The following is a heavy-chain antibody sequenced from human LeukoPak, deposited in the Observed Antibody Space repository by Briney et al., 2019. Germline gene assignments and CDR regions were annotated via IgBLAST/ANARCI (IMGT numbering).Heavy chain of an antibody. Sequence: ASVTVSCKASGYTFTSYYMHWVRQAPGQGLEWMGIINPSGGSTGYAQKFQGRVTMTRNTSISTAYMELSSLRSEDTAVYYCARSYSSSSSPYNWFDPWGQGTLVTVSS. CDR3: ARSYSSSSSPYNWFDP. CDR2: INPSGGST. CDR1: GYTFTSYY. V-gene: IGHV1-46*01. D-gene: IGHD6-13*01. J-gene: IGHJ5*02.